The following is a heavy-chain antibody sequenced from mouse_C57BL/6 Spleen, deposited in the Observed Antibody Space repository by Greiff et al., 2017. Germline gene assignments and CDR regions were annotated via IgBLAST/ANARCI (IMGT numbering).Heavy chain of an antibody. Sequence: QVQLKQSGAELVKPGASVKLSCKASGYTFTSYWMHWVKQRPGQGLEWIGMIHPNSGSTNYNETFKSKATLTVDKSSSTAYMQLSSLTSEDSAVYYCAIALGRGWYFDVWGTGTTVTVSS. J-gene: IGHJ1*03. CDR3: AIALGRGWYFDV. CDR2: IHPNSGST. V-gene: IGHV1-64*01. CDR1: GYTFTSYW. D-gene: IGHD4-1*01.